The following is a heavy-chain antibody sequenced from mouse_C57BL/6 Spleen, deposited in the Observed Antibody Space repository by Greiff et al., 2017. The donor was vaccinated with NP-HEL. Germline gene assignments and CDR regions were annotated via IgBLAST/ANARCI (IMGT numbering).Heavy chain of an antibody. V-gene: IGHV1-74*01. CDR3: ARGGGGYFDY. Sequence: QVQLQQPGAELVKPGASVKVSCNASCYTFTIYFIHLFNHIPGQGLEWIGRIHPSDSDTNYNQKFKGKATLTVDKSSSTAYMQLSSLTSEDSAVYYCARGGGGYFDYWGQGTTLTVSS. CDR1: CYTFTIYF. CDR2: IHPSDSDT. J-gene: IGHJ2*01.